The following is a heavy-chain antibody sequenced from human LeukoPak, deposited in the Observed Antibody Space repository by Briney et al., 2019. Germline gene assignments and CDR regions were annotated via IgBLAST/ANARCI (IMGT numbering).Heavy chain of an antibody. Sequence: GGSLRLSCAASGFTFDDYAMHWVRQAPGKGLEWVSGISWNSGSIGYADSVKGRFTISRDNAKNSLYLQMNSLRAEDTALYYCARLLYSYGTYYFDYWGQGTLVTVSS. CDR3: ARLLYSYGTYYFDY. J-gene: IGHJ4*02. CDR2: ISWNSGSI. D-gene: IGHD5-18*01. V-gene: IGHV3-9*01. CDR1: GFTFDDYA.